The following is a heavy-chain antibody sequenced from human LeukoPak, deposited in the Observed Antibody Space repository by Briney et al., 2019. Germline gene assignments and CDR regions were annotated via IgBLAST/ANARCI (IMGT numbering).Heavy chain of an antibody. CDR1: GFTFSSYA. D-gene: IGHD2-2*01. J-gene: IGHJ6*02. CDR2: IYSGGST. CDR3: ARVGYQLKYYYYGMDV. V-gene: IGHV3-66*01. Sequence: GGSLRLSCAASGFTFSSYAMHWVRQAPGKGLEWVSVIYSGGSTYYADSVKGRFTISRDNSKNTLYLQMNSLRAEDTAVYYCARVGYQLKYYYYGMDVWGQGTTVTVSS.